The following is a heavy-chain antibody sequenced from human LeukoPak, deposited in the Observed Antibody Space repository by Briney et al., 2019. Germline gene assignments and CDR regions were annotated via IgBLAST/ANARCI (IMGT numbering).Heavy chain of an antibody. CDR2: FSAYNGKT. V-gene: IGHV1-18*01. D-gene: IGHD2-21*02. Sequence: ASVKLSCTASGYTFTSYGTSWVRQAPGPGLGWLGWFSAYNGKTKYAQKLQGRVTMNTDTSTSTAYMELRSLRSDDTGVYYCARDGGLYCGGDCYSDYWGQGTLVTVSS. CDR1: GYTFTSYG. CDR3: ARDGGLYCGGDCYSDY. J-gene: IGHJ4*02.